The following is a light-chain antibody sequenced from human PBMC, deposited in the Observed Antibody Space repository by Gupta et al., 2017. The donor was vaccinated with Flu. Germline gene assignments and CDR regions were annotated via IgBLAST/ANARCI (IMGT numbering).Light chain of an antibody. CDR3: QQRSDWLT. Sequence: SPAALSFSPGERATRACRDSQSVSSYLAWYQQKPGQAPRLIIYDASNSATGIPDRFTGSGSGTDFTLTSSSLEPEDFAVYYWQQRSDWLTFGGGTKVEI. V-gene: IGKV3-11*01. CDR2: DAS. J-gene: IGKJ4*01. CDR1: QSVSSY.